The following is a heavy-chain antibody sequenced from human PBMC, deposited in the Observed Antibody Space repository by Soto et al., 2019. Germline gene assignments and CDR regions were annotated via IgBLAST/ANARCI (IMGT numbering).Heavy chain of an antibody. CDR1: GFTFSSYG. V-gene: IGHV3-33*01. CDR2: IWYDGSNK. J-gene: IGHJ6*03. Sequence: QVQLVESGGGVVQPGRSLRLSCAASGFTFSSYGMHWVRQAPGKGLEWVAVIWYDGSNKYYADSVKGRFTISRDNSKNTLYLKRNSLRAEDTAVYYCARRGSGVVVPAAKNYYYYYYMDVWGKGTTVTVSS. D-gene: IGHD2-2*01. CDR3: ARRGSGVVVPAAKNYYYYYYMDV.